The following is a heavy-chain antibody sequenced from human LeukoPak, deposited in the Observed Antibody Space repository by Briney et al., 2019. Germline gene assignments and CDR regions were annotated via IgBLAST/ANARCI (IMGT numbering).Heavy chain of an antibody. CDR2: ISWNGGRT. CDR1: GSTFVDYG. J-gene: IGHJ4*02. Sequence: GGPLRLSFAASGSTFVDYGMSWVRQVPGKGLEWASGISWNGGRTGYADSVKGRFTISRDNAKNSLYLQMNSLRAEDTAFYYCARGGVGATKFDYWGQGTLVTVSS. D-gene: IGHD1-26*01. V-gene: IGHV3-20*03. CDR3: ARGGVGATKFDY.